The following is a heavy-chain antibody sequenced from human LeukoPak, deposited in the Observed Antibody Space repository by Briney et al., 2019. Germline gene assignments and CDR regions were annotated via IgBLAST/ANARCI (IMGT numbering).Heavy chain of an antibody. D-gene: IGHD3-22*01. V-gene: IGHV3-15*04. Sequence: GGSLRLSCAASGFPFSNALMSWVRQAPGKGLEWVGRIETKSDGGTTVYAAPVKGRFTISGDDSKNTLYLQMNSLKTEDTAVYYCTTEGLNLIGITMIAVVNDAFDIWGQGTMVTVSS. CDR1: GFPFSNAL. J-gene: IGHJ3*02. CDR3: TTEGLNLIGITMIAVVNDAFDI. CDR2: IETKSDGGTT.